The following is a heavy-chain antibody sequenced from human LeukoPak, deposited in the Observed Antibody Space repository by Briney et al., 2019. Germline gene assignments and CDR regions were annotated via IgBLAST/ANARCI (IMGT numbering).Heavy chain of an antibody. Sequence: PGGSLRLSCAASGFTFSTYTMNWVRQAPGKGLEWVSSISSSSTYIYYADSVKGRFTISRDNAKSSLYLQLNSLRAEVTAVYYCARGAGLYYYDTSGYYSSSDYWGQGTLVTVSS. D-gene: IGHD3-22*01. J-gene: IGHJ4*02. CDR3: ARGAGLYYYDTSGYYSSSDY. CDR2: ISSSSTYI. CDR1: GFTFSTYT. V-gene: IGHV3-21*01.